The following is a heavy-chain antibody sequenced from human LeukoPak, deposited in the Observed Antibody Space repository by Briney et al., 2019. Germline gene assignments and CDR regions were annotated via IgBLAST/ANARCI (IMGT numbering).Heavy chain of an antibody. CDR3: ARDKAFYFDY. V-gene: IGHV4-31*03. CDR1: GGSISSGGYY. CDR2: IYYSGST. J-gene: IGHJ4*02. Sequence: SETLSLTCTVSGGSISSGGYYWSWIRQHPGKGLEWIGYIYYSGSTYYNPSLKSRVTISVDTSKNQFSLKLSSVTAADTAVYYCARDKAFYFDYWGQGTLVTVSS.